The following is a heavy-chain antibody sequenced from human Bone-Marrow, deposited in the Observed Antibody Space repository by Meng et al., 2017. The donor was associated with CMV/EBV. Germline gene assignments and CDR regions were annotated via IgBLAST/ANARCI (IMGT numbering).Heavy chain of an antibody. D-gene: IGHD6-13*01. CDR1: GFTFSNYW. V-gene: IGHV3-7*01. CDR2: IKQDGSEK. Sequence: ETLSLTCAASGFTFSNYWMTWVRQAPGKGLEWVANIKQDGSEKYYVDSVKGRFTISRDNAKNSLYLQMNSLRAEDTAVYYCARDGSSSWYSFDYWGQGTLVTVSS. CDR3: ARDGSSSWYSFDY. J-gene: IGHJ4*02.